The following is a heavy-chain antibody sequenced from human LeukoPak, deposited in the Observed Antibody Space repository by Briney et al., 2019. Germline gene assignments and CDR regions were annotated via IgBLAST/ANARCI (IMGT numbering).Heavy chain of an antibody. CDR3: AREVRYDSSGLYYFDY. CDR2: ISSSGSTI. V-gene: IGHV3-48*03. D-gene: IGHD3-22*01. J-gene: IGHJ4*02. Sequence: GGSLRLSCAASGFTFSSYEMNWVRQAPGKGLEWVSYISSSGSTIYYADSVKGQFTISRDNAKNSLYLQMNSLRAEDTAVYYRAREVRYDSSGLYYFDYWGQGTLVTVSS. CDR1: GFTFSSYE.